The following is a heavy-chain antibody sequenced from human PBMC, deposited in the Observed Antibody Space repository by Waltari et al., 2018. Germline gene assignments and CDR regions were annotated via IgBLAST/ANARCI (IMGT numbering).Heavy chain of an antibody. J-gene: IGHJ6*02. CDR1: NGSIPSNNYH. CDR2: ISYSGRT. CDR3: ASSSCLYSCGLGV. V-gene: IGHV4-39*01. Sequence: QLHLQESGPRLVRPPEILSLTCSVSNGSIPSNNYHCGWIPQSPGKPLEWVGSISYSGRTSYNPSLKSRLTLSRDTSKNHFTLNLRSVTAADAAVYYCASSSCLYSCGLGVWGQGTTVSVSS.